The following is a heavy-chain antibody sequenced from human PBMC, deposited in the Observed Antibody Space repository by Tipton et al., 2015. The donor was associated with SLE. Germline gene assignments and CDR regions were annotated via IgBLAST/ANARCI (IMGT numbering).Heavy chain of an antibody. CDR1: GFTFSSYW. CDR2: IKQDGSEK. J-gene: IGHJ4*02. D-gene: IGHD5-12*01. CDR3: ARDSTGYDFFDY. V-gene: IGHV3-7*01. Sequence: SLRLSCAASGFTFSSYWMSWVRQAPGKGLEWVANIKQDGSEKCYVDSVKGRFTISRDNAKNSLYLQMNSLRAEDTDVYYCARDSTGYDFFDYWGQGTLVTVSS.